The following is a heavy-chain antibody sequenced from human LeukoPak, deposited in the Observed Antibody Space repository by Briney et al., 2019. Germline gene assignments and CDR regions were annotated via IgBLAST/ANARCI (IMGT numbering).Heavy chain of an antibody. CDR2: ISGSSGST. Sequence: GGSLRLSCAASGFTFSSYAMNWVRQAPGEGLKWVSAISGSSGSTYYADSVKGRFTISRDNSKDTLYLQMNSLRAEDTAVYYCAKEVSRYCSGGSCETGDYWGQGTLVTVSS. CDR3: AKEVSRYCSGGSCETGDY. J-gene: IGHJ4*02. V-gene: IGHV3-23*01. CDR1: GFTFSSYA. D-gene: IGHD2-15*01.